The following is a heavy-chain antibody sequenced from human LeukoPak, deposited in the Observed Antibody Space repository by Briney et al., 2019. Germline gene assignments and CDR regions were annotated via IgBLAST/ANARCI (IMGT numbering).Heavy chain of an antibody. V-gene: IGHV3-30*04. CDR1: GFTFSSYA. J-gene: IGHJ4*02. CDR3: AREASSSWFDY. CDR2: ISYDGSNK. D-gene: IGHD6-13*01. Sequence: QPGRFLRLSCAASGFTFSSYAMHWVRQAPGKGLEWVAVISYDGSNKYYADSVKGRFTISRDNSKNTLYLQMNSLRAEDTAVYYCAREASSSWFDYWGQGTLVTVSS.